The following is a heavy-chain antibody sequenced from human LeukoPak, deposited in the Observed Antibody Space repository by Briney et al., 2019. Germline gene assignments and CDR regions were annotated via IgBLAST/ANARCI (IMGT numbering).Heavy chain of an antibody. Sequence: GTSLRPSCTTSGLTFTSHGFHWLRQVVGKRLEWVAFVRNDASDTYHANSVKGRFSVSRDDSKNTLYLQMNSLRPEDTAIYYCARDRGKDYFDSWGQGTQVTVSS. D-gene: IGHD4-23*01. CDR3: ARDRGKDYFDS. V-gene: IGHV3-33*01. CDR1: GLTFTSHG. CDR2: VRNDASDT. J-gene: IGHJ4*02.